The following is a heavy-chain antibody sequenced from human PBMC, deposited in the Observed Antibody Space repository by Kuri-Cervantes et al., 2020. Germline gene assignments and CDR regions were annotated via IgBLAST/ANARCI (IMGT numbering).Heavy chain of an antibody. Sequence: GESLKISCAASGFTFSRYGMHWVRQAPGKGLEWVAVISYDGNNKYYADSVKGRFTMSRDNSKNTLYLQMDSLRAEDTAVYYCARDVKDSSSWYGYYYYGMDVWGQGTTVTVSS. V-gene: IGHV3-30*03. CDR1: GFTFSRYG. D-gene: IGHD6-13*01. J-gene: IGHJ6*02. CDR2: ISYDGNNK. CDR3: ARDVKDSSSWYGYYYYGMDV.